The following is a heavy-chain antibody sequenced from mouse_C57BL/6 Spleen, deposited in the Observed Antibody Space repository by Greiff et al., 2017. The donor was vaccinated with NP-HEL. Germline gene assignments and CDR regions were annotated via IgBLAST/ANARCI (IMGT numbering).Heavy chain of an antibody. V-gene: IGHV1-15*01. D-gene: IGHD2-2*01. CDR1: GYTFTDYE. J-gene: IGHJ3*01. CDR2: IDPETGGT. Sequence: QVQLQQSGAELVRPGASVTLSCKASGYTFTDYEMHWVKQTPVHGLEWIGAIDPETGGTAYNQKFKGKAILTADKSSSTAYMELRGLTSEDSAVCYGTHPTSDGYDEAYWGQGTLVTVSA. CDR3: THPTSDGYDEAY.